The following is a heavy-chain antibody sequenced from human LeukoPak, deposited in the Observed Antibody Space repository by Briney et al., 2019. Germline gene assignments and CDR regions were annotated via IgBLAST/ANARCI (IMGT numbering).Heavy chain of an antibody. CDR2: IYPGDSDT. CDR3: ARGAAGTTPDYYYFGLDV. D-gene: IGHD1-7*01. J-gene: IGHJ6*02. V-gene: IGHV5-51*01. Sequence: GESLKISCKGSGYRFTDYWIGWVRQMPGKGLAWMGIIYPGDSDTRYSPSIQGQVTISDDKSINTAHLQWSSLKASDTAMYYCARGAAGTTPDYYYFGLDVWGQGTTVRVSS. CDR1: GYRFTDYW.